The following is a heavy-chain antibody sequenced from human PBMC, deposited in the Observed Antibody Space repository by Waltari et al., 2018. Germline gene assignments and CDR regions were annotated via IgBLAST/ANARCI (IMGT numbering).Heavy chain of an antibody. D-gene: IGHD1-1*01. CDR1: GFTVGNNF. V-gene: IGHV3-53*01. Sequence: EVQLVESGGDLIQPGGSLRLSCAASGFTVGNNFMGWVRQAPRKGLEWVSVIYSGGSTTHINSVRGRFTISRDSSKNTLYLQMNSLRAEDTAVDYCAKVYNVGLNNYWGQGTLVTVSS. CDR2: IYSGGST. J-gene: IGHJ4*02. CDR3: AKVYNVGLNNY.